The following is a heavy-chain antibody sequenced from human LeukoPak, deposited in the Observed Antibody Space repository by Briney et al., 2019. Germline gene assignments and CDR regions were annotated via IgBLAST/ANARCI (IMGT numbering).Heavy chain of an antibody. Sequence: GGSLRLSCAASGFTFSSYAMSWVRQAPGKGMEWVSVIYSGGSTYYADSVKGRFIISRDNSKNTLYLQMNSLRAEDTAVYYCARDGPCGGDCYYDYWGQGTLVTVSS. V-gene: IGHV3-66*01. CDR2: IYSGGST. CDR1: GFTFSSYA. CDR3: ARDGPCGGDCYYDY. J-gene: IGHJ4*02. D-gene: IGHD2-21*02.